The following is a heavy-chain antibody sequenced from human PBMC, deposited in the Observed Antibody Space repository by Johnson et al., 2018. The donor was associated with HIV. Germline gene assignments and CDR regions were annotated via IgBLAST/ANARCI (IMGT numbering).Heavy chain of an antibody. D-gene: IGHD6-19*01. CDR3: AKEMPYSSDWSDACAV. CDR1: GFTFSNYA. CDR2: VSGRGGST. J-gene: IGHJ3*01. V-gene: IGHV3-23*04. Sequence: VLLVESGGGLVQPGGSLRLSCGASGFTFSNYAMSWVRQALGKGLEWVSGVSGRGGSTYYADSVKGRLAISRDNAKNTLYLQMNSQRAEDTAIYYYAKEMPYSSDWSDACAVWGQGTIVSVSS.